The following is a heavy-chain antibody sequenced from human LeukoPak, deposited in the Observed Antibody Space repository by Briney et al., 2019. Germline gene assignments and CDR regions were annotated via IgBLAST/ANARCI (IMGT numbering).Heavy chain of an antibody. CDR3: ASATYYYYMDV. CDR2: IYYSGST. D-gene: IGHD1-26*01. CDR1: GGSISSYY. J-gene: IGHJ6*03. Sequence: SETLSLTCTGSGGSISSYYWSWIRQPPGKGLEWIGYIYYSGSTNYNPSLKSRVTISVDTSKNQFSLKLSSVTAADTAVYYCASATYYYYMDVWGKGTTVTVSS. V-gene: IGHV4-59*01.